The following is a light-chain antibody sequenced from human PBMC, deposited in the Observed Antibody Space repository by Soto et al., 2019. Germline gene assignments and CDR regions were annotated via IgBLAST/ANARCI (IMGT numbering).Light chain of an antibody. CDR3: HQYASYPQT. CDR2: GAS. CDR1: QTVAKNY. V-gene: IGKV3-20*01. Sequence: EIVLTQSPGTLSLSPGERATLSCRASQTVAKNYLAWYQQEPGQAPRLLIYGASSRATGIPDRFSGSGSGTDFTLTISRLEPEDVAVYYCHQYASYPQTFGQGTKVEIK. J-gene: IGKJ1*01.